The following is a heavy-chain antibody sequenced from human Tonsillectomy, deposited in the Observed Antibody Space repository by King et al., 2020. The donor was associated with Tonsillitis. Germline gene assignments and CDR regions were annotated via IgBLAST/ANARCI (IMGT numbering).Heavy chain of an antibody. D-gene: IGHD5-24*01. CDR2: ISSNGGST. J-gene: IGHJ3*02. V-gene: IGHV3-64D*09. Sequence: QLVQSGGDLVQPGGSLILSCSDSGFTFSSYAMQWVRQAPGKGLEYVSAISSNGGSTYYADSLKGRFTISRDNSKNKLYLQMSSLRAEDTAVYYCVRSSPVRWPRAFDIWGQGTMVTVSS. CDR1: GFTFSSYA. CDR3: VRSSPVRWPRAFDI.